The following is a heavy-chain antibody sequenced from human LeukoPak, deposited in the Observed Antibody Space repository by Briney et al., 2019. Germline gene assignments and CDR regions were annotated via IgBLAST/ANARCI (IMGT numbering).Heavy chain of an antibody. CDR1: GGSISSGGYY. V-gene: IGHV4-31*03. Sequence: SETLSLTCTVSGGSISSGGYYWSWIRQHPGKGLEWIGYIYYSGSTYYNPSLKSRVTISVDTSKNQFSLKLSSVTAADTAVYYCASPRRYCSSTSCYSGDAFDIWGQGTMVTVSS. CDR3: ASPRRYCSSTSCYSGDAFDI. D-gene: IGHD2-2*02. J-gene: IGHJ3*02. CDR2: IYYSGST.